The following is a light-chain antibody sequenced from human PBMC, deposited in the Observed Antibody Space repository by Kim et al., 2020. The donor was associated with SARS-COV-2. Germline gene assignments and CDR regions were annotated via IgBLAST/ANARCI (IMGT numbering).Light chain of an antibody. J-gene: IGLJ3*02. CDR2: RNN. CDR1: SNNVGDRG. Sequence: RQTSTLPCTGNSNNVGDRGAAWLQQHQGHPPKLLSYRNNNRPSGISERFSASRSGNTASLTITGLQPEDEADYYCSAWDTSLSVWVFGGGTQLTVL. V-gene: IGLV10-54*04. CDR3: SAWDTSLSVWV.